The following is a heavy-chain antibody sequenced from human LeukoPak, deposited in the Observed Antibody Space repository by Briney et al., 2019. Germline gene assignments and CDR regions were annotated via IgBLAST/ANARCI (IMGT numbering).Heavy chain of an antibody. V-gene: IGHV3-11*05. CDR3: AKDIVRAAAGTSDY. J-gene: IGHJ4*02. D-gene: IGHD6-13*01. Sequence: GGSLRLSCAASGFIFSDFYMSWVRQAAGKGLECIAYISPSSHDIIYSDSVRGRFTISRDNAKNSLYLQMNSLRAEDTALYYCAKDIVRAAAGTSDYWGQGTLVTVSS. CDR1: GFIFSDFY. CDR2: ISPSSHDI.